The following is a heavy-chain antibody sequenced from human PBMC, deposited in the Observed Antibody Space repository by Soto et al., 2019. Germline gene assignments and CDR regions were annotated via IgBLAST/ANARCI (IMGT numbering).Heavy chain of an antibody. J-gene: IGHJ5*02. CDR2: IIPFFGIA. CDR1: GGTFSSYT. D-gene: IGHD6-13*01. CDR3: ARDLVAAGTGWFDP. Sequence: QVQLVQSGAEVKKPGSSVKVSCKASGGTFSSYTISWVRQAPGQGLEWMGCIIPFFGIANYAQNFQGRVTITADKSTSTAYMELSSLRSEDTAVYYCARDLVAAGTGWFDPWGQGTLVTVSS. V-gene: IGHV1-69*08.